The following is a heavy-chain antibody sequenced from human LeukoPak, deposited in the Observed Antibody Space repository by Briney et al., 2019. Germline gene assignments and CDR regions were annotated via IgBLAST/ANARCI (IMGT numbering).Heavy chain of an antibody. D-gene: IGHD3-16*01. CDR2: ISYDGSNK. V-gene: IGHV3-30-3*01. J-gene: IGHJ5*02. CDR3: AKDRGSSPTSGLDP. CDR1: GFTFSSYA. Sequence: GRSLRLSCAASGFTFSSYAMHWVRQAPGKGLEWVAVISYDGSNKYYADSVKGRFTISRDNSKNTLYLQMNSLRAEDTAVYYCAKDRGSSPTSGLDPWGQGTLVTVSS.